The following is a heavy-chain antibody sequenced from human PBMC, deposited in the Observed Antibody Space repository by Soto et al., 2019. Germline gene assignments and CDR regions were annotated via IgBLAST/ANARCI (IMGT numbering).Heavy chain of an antibody. J-gene: IGHJ4*02. D-gene: IGHD6-13*01. CDR3: ATSGRAAAPGTPGY. V-gene: IGHV3-33*01. Sequence: QVQLVESGGGVVQPGRSLRLSCAASGFTFSSYGMHWVRQAPGKGLEWVAVIWYDGSNKYYADSVKGRFTISRDNPKNTLYLQMDSLRAEDTSVYYCATSGRAAAPGTPGYWGQGALVTVSS. CDR2: IWYDGSNK. CDR1: GFTFSSYG.